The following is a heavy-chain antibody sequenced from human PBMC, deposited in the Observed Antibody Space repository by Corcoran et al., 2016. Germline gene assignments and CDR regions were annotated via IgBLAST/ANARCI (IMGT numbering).Heavy chain of an antibody. CDR3: ASTASLDS. Sequence: EVQLVESGGGLVQPGGSLRLSCAASGFTFSNYWMTWVRQAPGKGLEWVANIKEDGSEKYYVDSVKGRFTISRDNAKNSLYLQMNSLRAEDTAVYYGASTASLDSWGQGTLVTVSS. V-gene: IGHV3-7*03. CDR1: GFTFSNYW. CDR2: IKEDGSEK. D-gene: IGHD2-21*02. J-gene: IGHJ4*02.